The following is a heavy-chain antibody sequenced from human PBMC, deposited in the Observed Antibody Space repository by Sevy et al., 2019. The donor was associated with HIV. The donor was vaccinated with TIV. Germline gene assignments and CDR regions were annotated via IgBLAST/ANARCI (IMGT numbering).Heavy chain of an antibody. CDR2: INHSGST. J-gene: IGHJ4*02. CDR1: GASISSNAYS. CDR3: ARVGDDSGSYSLDH. D-gene: IGHD3-10*01. Sequence: SETLSLTCAVSGASISSNAYSWTWIRQPPGKGLEWIGYINHSGSTYYNESLKGRVTMSVDRSRNQFSLNLSSVTAADTAVYYCARVGDDSGSYSLDHCGQGTLVTVSS. V-gene: IGHV4-30-2*01.